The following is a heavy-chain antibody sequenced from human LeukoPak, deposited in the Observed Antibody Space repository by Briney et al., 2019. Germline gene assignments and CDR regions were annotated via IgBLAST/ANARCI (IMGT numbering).Heavy chain of an antibody. CDR3: AKISGSYYYFDY. D-gene: IGHD1-26*01. CDR1: GFTFDDYA. CDR2: ISWKSGSI. Sequence: GGSLRLSCAASGFTFDDYAMHWVRQAPGKGLEWVSGISWKSGSIGYADSVKGRFTISRDNAKNSLYLQMNSLRAEDTALYYCAKISGSYYYFDYWGPGTLVTVSS. J-gene: IGHJ4*02. V-gene: IGHV3-9*01.